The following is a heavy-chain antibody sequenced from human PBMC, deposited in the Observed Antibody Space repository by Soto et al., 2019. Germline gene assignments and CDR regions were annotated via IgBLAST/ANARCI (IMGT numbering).Heavy chain of an antibody. D-gene: IGHD2-15*01. Sequence: EVQLLESGGGLVQHGGSQRLSCAASGFTFSNYGMTWVRQAPGKGLEWVSSISASGGSTYYADSVKGRFTISRDSAKKTLYVQMTSMRDEDTAIYYCAKAPGVGRMVEATQYYFWHYGMDVWGEGSTVAFSS. CDR1: GFTFSNYG. CDR2: ISASGGST. V-gene: IGHV3-23*01. CDR3: AKAPGVGRMVEATQYYFWHYGMDV. J-gene: IGHJ6*04.